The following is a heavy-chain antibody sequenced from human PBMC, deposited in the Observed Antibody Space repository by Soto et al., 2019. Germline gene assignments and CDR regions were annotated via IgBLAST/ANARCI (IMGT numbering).Heavy chain of an antibody. CDR2: IIPILGIA. CDR1: GGTFSSYT. V-gene: IGHV1-69*08. CDR3: ARDPPSSGSYRTLDY. J-gene: IGHJ4*02. D-gene: IGHD1-26*01. Sequence: QVQLVQSGAEVKKPGSSVKVSCKASGGTFSSYTISWVRQAPGQGLEWMGRIIPILGIANYAQKFQGRVTITADKSTSTAYMELSSLRSEDTAVYYCARDPPSSGSYRTLDYWGQGTLVTVSS.